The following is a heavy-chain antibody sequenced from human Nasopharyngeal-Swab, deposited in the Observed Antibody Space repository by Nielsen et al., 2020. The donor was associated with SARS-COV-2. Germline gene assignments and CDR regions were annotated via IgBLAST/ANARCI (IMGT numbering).Heavy chain of an antibody. V-gene: IGHV4-4*02. Sequence: SETLSLTCTVSDASISDDNWWGLVRQPPGRGLEWIGEIHHSGYSNYNSSLMSRVAISVDKSKNQFSLTLRFLTAADTAVYYCVRHYYYNMDIWGEGTTVTVSS. CDR2: IHHSGYS. CDR3: VRHYYYNMDI. CDR1: DASISDDNW. J-gene: IGHJ6*03.